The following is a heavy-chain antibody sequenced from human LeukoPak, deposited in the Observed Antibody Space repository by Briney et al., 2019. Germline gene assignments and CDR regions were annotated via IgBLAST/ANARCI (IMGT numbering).Heavy chain of an antibody. CDR3: ARDYSYYYDSSGYFFGY. V-gene: IGHV3-11*04. Sequence: GGSLRLSCAASGFTFSDYYMSWIGQAPGKGLEWVSYISSSGSTIYYADSVKGRFTISRDNAKNSLYLQMNSLRAEDTAVYYCARDYSYYYDSSGYFFGYWGQGTLVTVSS. CDR1: GFTFSDYY. D-gene: IGHD3-22*01. CDR2: ISSSGSTI. J-gene: IGHJ4*02.